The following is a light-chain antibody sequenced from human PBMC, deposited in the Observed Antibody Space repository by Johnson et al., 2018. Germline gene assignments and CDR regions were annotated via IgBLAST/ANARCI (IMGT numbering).Light chain of an antibody. CDR1: SSNIGNNY. V-gene: IGLV1-51*02. CDR3: GTWDSSLSAGNV. J-gene: IGLJ1*01. Sequence: SVLTQPPSVSAAPGQKVTICCSGSSSNIGNNYVSWYQQLPGTAPKLLIYENNKRPSGIPDRFSGSKSGTSATLGITGLQTGDEADYYCGTWDSSLSAGNVFGTGTKVTVL. CDR2: ENN.